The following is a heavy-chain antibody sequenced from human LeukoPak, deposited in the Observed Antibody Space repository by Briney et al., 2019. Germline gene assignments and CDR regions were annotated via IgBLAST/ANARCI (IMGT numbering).Heavy chain of an antibody. D-gene: IGHD3-22*01. CDR2: ISGSGGNT. V-gene: IGHV3-23*01. J-gene: IGHJ4*02. CDR1: GFTFSSYG. CDR3: SNLLYYYDSSQPY. Sequence: AVTLRLSCAASGFTFSSYGMSWVRQAPGKGLEWVAAISGSGGNTYYADSVNGQLTISKDNSKNTLYLQMNSLRSDDPALYYLSNLLYYYDSSQPYWGQGTLVTVSS.